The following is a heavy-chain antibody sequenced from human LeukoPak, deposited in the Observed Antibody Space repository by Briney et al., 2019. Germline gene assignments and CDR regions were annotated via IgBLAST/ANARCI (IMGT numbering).Heavy chain of an antibody. CDR3: AREGYYYDSSGPARVWYFDY. CDR2: INPNSGGT. D-gene: IGHD3-22*01. J-gene: IGHJ4*02. V-gene: IGHV1-2*06. CDR1: GYTFTGYY. Sequence: GASVKVSCKASGYTFTGYYMHWVRQAPGQGLEWMGRINPNSGGTNYAQKFQGRVTMTRDTSISTAYMELSRLRSDDTAVYYCAREGYYYDSSGPARVWYFDYWGQGTLVTVSS.